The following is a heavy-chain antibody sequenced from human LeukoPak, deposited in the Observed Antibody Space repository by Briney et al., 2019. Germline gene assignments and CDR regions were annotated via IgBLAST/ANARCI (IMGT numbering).Heavy chain of an antibody. V-gene: IGHV4-39*01. Sequence: SETLSLTCTVSGGSIGSSSYYWGWIRQPPGKGLEWIGSIYYSGSTYYNPSLKSRVTISVDTSKNQFSLKLSSVTAADTAVYYRARQGQVGATPFRQWGQGALVTVSS. CDR3: ARQGQVGATPFRQ. CDR2: IYYSGST. D-gene: IGHD1-26*01. CDR1: GGSIGSSSYY. J-gene: IGHJ4*02.